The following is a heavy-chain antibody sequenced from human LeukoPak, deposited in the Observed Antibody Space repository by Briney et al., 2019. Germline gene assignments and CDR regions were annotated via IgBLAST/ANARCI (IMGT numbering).Heavy chain of an antibody. Sequence: GGSLRLSCAATGFTFRDYAMSWVRQAPGKGLEWVSGISKDGGTFYTDSVRGGFTISRDNTKNSLFLQMNRLSAEDTAVYYCARGHVFGFDYYYYLDVWGKGTTVAVSS. V-gene: IGHV3-69-1*01. CDR2: ISKDGGT. D-gene: IGHD3-16*01. CDR3: ARGHVFGFDYYYYLDV. CDR1: GFTFRDYA. J-gene: IGHJ6*03.